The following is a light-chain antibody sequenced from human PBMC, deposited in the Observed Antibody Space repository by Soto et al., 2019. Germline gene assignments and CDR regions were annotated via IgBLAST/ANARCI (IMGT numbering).Light chain of an antibody. J-gene: IGKJ1*01. Sequence: EIVMTQSPVTLPVFLGERATLSCRVSQNVNNNLAWYQQKPGQAPRLLIYGASTRATGIPARFSGSGSGTEFTLTISSLQSEDFAVYYCQQYNNLPPGPFGLGTKVET. CDR1: QNVNNN. CDR3: QQYNNLPPGP. V-gene: IGKV3-15*01. CDR2: GAS.